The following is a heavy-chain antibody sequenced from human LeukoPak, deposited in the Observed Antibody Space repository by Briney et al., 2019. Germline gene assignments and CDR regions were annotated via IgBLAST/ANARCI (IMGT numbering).Heavy chain of an antibody. V-gene: IGHV3-11*01. Sequence: GGSLRLSCAASGFTFSDYYMSWIRQAPGKGLEWVSYISSSRSTIYYADSVKGRFTISRDNAKNSLYLQMNSLRAEDTAVYYCARSYDILTGYYSRYYYYGMDVWGQGTTVTVSS. CDR3: ARSYDILTGYYSRYYYYGMDV. CDR2: ISSSRSTI. J-gene: IGHJ6*02. CDR1: GFTFSDYY. D-gene: IGHD3-9*01.